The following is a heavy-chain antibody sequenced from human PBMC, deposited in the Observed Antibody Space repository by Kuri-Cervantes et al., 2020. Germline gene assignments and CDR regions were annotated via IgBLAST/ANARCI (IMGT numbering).Heavy chain of an antibody. J-gene: IGHJ4*02. V-gene: IGHV3-23*01. CDR2: ISGSGGST. Sequence: GESLKISCAASGFTFSSYSMNWVRQAPGKGLEWVSAISGSGGSTYYADSVKGRFTISRDNSKNTLYLQMNSLRAEDTAVYYCAKVLEQQLVLDYWGQGTLVTVSS. CDR1: GFTFSSYS. CDR3: AKVLEQQLVLDY. D-gene: IGHD6-13*01.